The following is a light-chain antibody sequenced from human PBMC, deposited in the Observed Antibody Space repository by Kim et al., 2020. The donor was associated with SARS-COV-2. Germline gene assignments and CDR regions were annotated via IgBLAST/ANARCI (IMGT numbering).Light chain of an antibody. J-gene: IGKJ4*01. CDR2: AAS. CDR3: QQLNSYPLT. CDR1: QGISSY. V-gene: IGKV1-9*01. Sequence: GSVGDRDTITCRASQGISSYLAWYQQKPGKVPKLLIYAASTLQSGVPSRFSGSGSGTDFTLTISSLQPEDFATYYCQQLNSYPLTFGGGTKVDIK.